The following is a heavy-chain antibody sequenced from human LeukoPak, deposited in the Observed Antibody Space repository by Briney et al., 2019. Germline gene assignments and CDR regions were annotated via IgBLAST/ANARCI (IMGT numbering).Heavy chain of an antibody. CDR1: GFTFSNYN. Sequence: GGSLRLSCAASGFTFSNYNMNWVRQAPGKGLEWVSSISYNSSYIYYADSVKGRFTISRDNAKNSLYLQMNSLRAEDTAVYYCARIAVTYTFDYWGQGTLVTVSS. J-gene: IGHJ4*02. CDR2: ISYNSSYI. V-gene: IGHV3-21*01. D-gene: IGHD4-17*01. CDR3: ARIAVTYTFDY.